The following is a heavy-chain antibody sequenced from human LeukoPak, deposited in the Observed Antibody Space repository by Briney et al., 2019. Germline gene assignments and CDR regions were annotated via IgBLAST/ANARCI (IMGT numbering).Heavy chain of an antibody. J-gene: IGHJ4*02. D-gene: IGHD3-9*01. CDR2: INHSGST. CDR3: ARQPRYSADYFDY. CDR1: GGSFSGYY. Sequence: SETLSLTCAVYGGSFSGYYWSWIRQPPGKGLEWIGEINHSGSTNYNPPLKSRVTISVDTSKNQFSLKLSSVTAADTAVYYCARQPRYSADYFDYWGQGTLVAVSS. V-gene: IGHV4-34*01.